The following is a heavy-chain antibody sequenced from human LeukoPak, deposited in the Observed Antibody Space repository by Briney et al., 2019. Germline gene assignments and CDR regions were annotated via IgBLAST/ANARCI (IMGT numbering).Heavy chain of an antibody. CDR3: AKGFDILTGYPRYYFDY. Sequence: PGGSLRLSCAASGFIFSNHGMNWVRQAPGKGLEWVSTISGSGDSTYYADSVKGRFTISRDNSKNTLYLQMNSLRAEDTAVYYCAKGFDILTGYPRYYFDYWGQGTLVTVSS. D-gene: IGHD3-9*01. J-gene: IGHJ4*02. CDR1: GFIFSNHG. CDR2: ISGSGDST. V-gene: IGHV3-23*01.